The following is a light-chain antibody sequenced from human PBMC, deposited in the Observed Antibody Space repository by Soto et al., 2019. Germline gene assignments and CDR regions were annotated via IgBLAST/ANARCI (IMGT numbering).Light chain of an antibody. V-gene: IGLV2-14*03. Sequence: QSVLTQPASVAGSPGQSIAIYCTGTSSDVGGYNWVSWYQQHPGKAPKLIVYDVSNRPSGVSDRFSGSKSGNTASLTISGLQAEDEADYYCSSYTSSYSVVFGGGTKVTVL. CDR2: DVS. CDR3: SSYTSSYSVV. J-gene: IGLJ2*01. CDR1: SSDVGGYNW.